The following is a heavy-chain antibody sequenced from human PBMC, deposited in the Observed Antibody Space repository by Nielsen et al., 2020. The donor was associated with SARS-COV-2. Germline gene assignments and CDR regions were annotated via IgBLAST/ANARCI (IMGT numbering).Heavy chain of an antibody. CDR2: LITSTGKP. Sequence: ASAMISSNAAADMITRNALIWLRQDPAEEPEGRGWLITSTGKPTYAQASTGRFVFSSDTSVSTAYLQISSIKAEDSAVYYCARDNFGSGGTASYGMDVWGQGTKVTVSS. CDR3: ARDNFGSGGTASYGMDV. J-gene: IGHJ6*02. V-gene: IGHV7-4-1*02. CDR1: ADMITRNA. D-gene: IGHD3-10*01.